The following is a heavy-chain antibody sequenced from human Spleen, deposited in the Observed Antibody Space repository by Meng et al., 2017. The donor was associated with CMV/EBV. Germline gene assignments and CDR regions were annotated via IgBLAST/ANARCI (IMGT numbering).Heavy chain of an antibody. CDR3: TRIYDFWSGYYPNVEY. Sequence: YRFTSYWIGWVRQMPGKGLEWMGITHPGDSDTRYSPSFQGQVTISADKSISTSYLQWSSLKASDTAMYYCTRIYDFWSGYYPNVEYWGQGTLVTVSS. D-gene: IGHD3-3*01. CDR2: THPGDSDT. J-gene: IGHJ4*02. V-gene: IGHV5-51*01. CDR1: YRFTSYW.